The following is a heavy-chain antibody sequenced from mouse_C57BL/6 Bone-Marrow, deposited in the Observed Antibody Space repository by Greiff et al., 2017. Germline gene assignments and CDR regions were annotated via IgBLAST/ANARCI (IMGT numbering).Heavy chain of an antibody. J-gene: IGHJ3*01. CDR3: GRGEGDYGAY. D-gene: IGHD2-4*01. Sequence: EVQLVESGGGLVQPKGSLKLSCAASGFSFNTYAMTWVRQAPGKGLEWVARIRSKSNNYATYYADSVKDRFTISRDDSESMLYLQMNNLKTEDTAMYYCGRGEGDYGAYWGQGTLVTVSA. V-gene: IGHV10-1*01. CDR1: GFSFNTYA. CDR2: IRSKSNNYAT.